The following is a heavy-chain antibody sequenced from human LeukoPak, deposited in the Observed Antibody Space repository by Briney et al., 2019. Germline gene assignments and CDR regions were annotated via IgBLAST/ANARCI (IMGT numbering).Heavy chain of an antibody. CDR3: ATRGPAFDI. J-gene: IGHJ3*02. D-gene: IGHD3-16*01. CDR1: CGSISSSNW. Sequence: PSETLSLTFSVSCGSISSSNWWSWVRQPPGKGVEWVWEIYHNWSTNYNPSLKSRVTISVDKAKNQFSLKLSSVPAADTAVYYCATRGPAFDIWGQGTMVTVSS. V-gene: IGHV4-4*02. CDR2: IYHNWST.